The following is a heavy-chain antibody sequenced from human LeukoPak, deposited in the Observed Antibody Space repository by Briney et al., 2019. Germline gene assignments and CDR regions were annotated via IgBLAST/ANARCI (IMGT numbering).Heavy chain of an antibody. CDR2: RYYSGAS. CDR1: TGSISGYY. V-gene: IGHV4-59*08. CDR3: ARALSGSPAVFDS. Sequence: SETLSLTCAVSTGSISGYYWSWIRQPPGKGLEWLGFRYYSGASNYNPSLRGRVTISVDRSKSQVSLKMTSVTAADTAVYYCARALSGSPAVFDSWGQGTLVSVSS. J-gene: IGHJ4*02. D-gene: IGHD1-26*01.